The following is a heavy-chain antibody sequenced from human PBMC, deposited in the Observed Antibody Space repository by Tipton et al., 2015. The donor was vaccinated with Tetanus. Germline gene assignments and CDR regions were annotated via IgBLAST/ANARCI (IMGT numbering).Heavy chain of an antibody. CDR1: GLTFSSYD. V-gene: IGHV3-13*01. CDR2: IGTAGDT. CDR3: ARSLGDAFDI. Sequence: SLRLSCAASGLTFSSYDMHWVRQATGKGLEWVSAIGTAGDTYYPGSVKGRFTVSRENAKNSLYLQMNSLRAGDTAVYYCARSLGDAFDIWGQGTMVTVSS. J-gene: IGHJ3*02. D-gene: IGHD7-27*01.